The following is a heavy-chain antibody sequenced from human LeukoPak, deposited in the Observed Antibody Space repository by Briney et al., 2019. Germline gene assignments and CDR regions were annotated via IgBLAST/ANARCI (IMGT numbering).Heavy chain of an antibody. CDR1: GFTVSSNS. CDR3: AKDERWFGGYFDY. V-gene: IGHV3-66*01. Sequence: GGSLRLSCAASGFTVSSNSMSWVRQAPGKGLEWVSVIYSGGSTYYADSVKGRFTISRDNSKNTLYLQMNSLRAEDTAVYYCAKDERWFGGYFDYWGQGTLVTVSS. J-gene: IGHJ4*02. CDR2: IYSGGST. D-gene: IGHD3-10*01.